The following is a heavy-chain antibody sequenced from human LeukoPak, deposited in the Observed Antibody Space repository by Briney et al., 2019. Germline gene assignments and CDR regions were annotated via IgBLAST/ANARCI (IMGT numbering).Heavy chain of an antibody. CDR2: IYYSGST. CDR3: ARGGLELENDY. J-gene: IGHJ4*02. CDR1: GGSISSYY. Sequence: SETLSVTCTVSGGSISSYYWSWIRQPPGKGLEWIGYIYYSGSTNYNPSLKSRVTISVDTSKNQFSLKLSSVTAADTAVYYCARGGLELENDYWGQGTLVTVSS. D-gene: IGHD1-7*01. V-gene: IGHV4-59*01.